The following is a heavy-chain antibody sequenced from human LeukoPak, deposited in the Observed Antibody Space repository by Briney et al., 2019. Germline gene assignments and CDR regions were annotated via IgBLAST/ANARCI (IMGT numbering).Heavy chain of an antibody. CDR2: IRYDGSNK. J-gene: IGHJ6*03. V-gene: IGHV3-30*02. Sequence: GGSLRLSCAASGFTFSSYGMHWVRQAPGKGLEWVAFIRYDGSNKYYADSVKGRFTISRDNSKNTLYLQMNSLRVEDTAVYYCARDYDFWSGPGGYYMDVWGKGTTVTVSS. CDR3: ARDYDFWSGPGGYYMDV. CDR1: GFTFSSYG. D-gene: IGHD3-3*01.